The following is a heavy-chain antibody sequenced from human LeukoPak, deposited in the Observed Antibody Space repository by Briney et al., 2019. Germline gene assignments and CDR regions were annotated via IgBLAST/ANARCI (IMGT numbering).Heavy chain of an antibody. V-gene: IGHV3-13*01. CDR1: GFTFSSYA. D-gene: IGHD3-10*01. CDR2: IGIAGDT. Sequence: GGSLRLSCAASGFTFSSYAMSWVRQATGKGLEWVSAIGIAGDTYYPGSVKGRFTISRENAKNSLYLQMNTLRAGDTAVYYCARGKPHYGSGSYYNPYFDYWGQGTLVTVSS. CDR3: ARGKPHYGSGSYYNPYFDY. J-gene: IGHJ4*02.